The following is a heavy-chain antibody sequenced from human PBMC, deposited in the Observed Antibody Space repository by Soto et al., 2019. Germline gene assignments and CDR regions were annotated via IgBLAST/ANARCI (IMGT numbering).Heavy chain of an antibody. D-gene: IGHD5-18*01. V-gene: IGHV4-59*01. J-gene: IGHJ4*02. Sequence: SETLSLTCTVSGGSISRYYWSWIRQPPGKGLEWIGYIYYSGSTNYNPSLKSRVTISVDTSKNQFSLKLSSVTAADTAGYYCARGTAMVTAKFDYWGQGTLVTGSS. CDR2: IYYSGST. CDR1: GGSISRYY. CDR3: ARGTAMVTAKFDY.